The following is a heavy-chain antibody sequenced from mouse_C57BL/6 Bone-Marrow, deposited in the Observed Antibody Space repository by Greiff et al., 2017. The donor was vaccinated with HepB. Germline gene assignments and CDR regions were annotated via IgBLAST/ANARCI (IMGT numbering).Heavy chain of an antibody. Sequence: EVQLVESGGDLVKPGGSLKLSCAASGFTFSSYGISWVRQTPDKRLEWVATISSGGSYTYYPDSVKGRFTISRDNAKNTLYLQMSSLKSEDTAMYYCARPRYYYGSPYYFDYWGQGTTLTVSS. CDR1: GFTFSSYG. CDR3: ARPRYYYGSPYYFDY. J-gene: IGHJ2*01. V-gene: IGHV5-6*01. D-gene: IGHD1-1*01. CDR2: ISSGGSYT.